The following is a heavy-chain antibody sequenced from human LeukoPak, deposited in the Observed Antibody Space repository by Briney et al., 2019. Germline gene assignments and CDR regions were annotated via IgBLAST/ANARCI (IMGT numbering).Heavy chain of an antibody. CDR2: TYYRSKWYN. CDR1: GDSVSSNSAA. D-gene: IGHD1-1*01. CDR3: ARDRLIQLERHPGNYYYGMDV. Sequence: SQTLSLTCAISGDSVSSNSAAWNWIRQSPSRGLEWLGRTYYRSKWYNDYAVSVKSRITINPDTSKNQFSLQLNSVTPEDTAVYYCARDRLIQLERHPGNYYYGMDVWGQGTTVTVSS. V-gene: IGHV6-1*01. J-gene: IGHJ6*02.